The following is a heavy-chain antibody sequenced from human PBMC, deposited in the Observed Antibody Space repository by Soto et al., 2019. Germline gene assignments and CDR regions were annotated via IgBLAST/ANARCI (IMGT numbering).Heavy chain of an antibody. V-gene: IGHV4-31*03. Sequence: PSETLSLTCTVSGGSISSGGYYWSWIRQHPGKGLEWIGYIYYSGSTYYNPSLKSRVTISVDTSKNQFSLKLSSVTAADTAVYYCARVPYDSSGYYDYWGQGTLVTVSS. CDR2: IYYSGST. CDR1: GGSISSGGYY. D-gene: IGHD3-22*01. CDR3: ARVPYDSSGYYDY. J-gene: IGHJ4*02.